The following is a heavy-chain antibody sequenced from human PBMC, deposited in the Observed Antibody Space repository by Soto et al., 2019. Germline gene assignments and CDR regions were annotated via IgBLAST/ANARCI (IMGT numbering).Heavy chain of an antibody. Sequence: QVQLQESGPGLVKPSETLSLTCTVSGGSVSSGSYYWSWIRQPPGKGLEWIGYIYYSGSTNYNPSLKSRVTISVDTSKNQFSLKLSSETAADTAVYYCARGITLLRFFEWLLFDYWGPGTLVTVSS. CDR2: IYYSGST. V-gene: IGHV4-61*01. CDR3: ARGITLLRFFEWLLFDY. J-gene: IGHJ4*02. CDR1: GGSVSSGSYY. D-gene: IGHD3-3*01.